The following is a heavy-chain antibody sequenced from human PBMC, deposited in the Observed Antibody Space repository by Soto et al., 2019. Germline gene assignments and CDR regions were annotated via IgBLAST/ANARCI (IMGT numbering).Heavy chain of an antibody. D-gene: IGHD3-10*01. Sequence: QVQLVQSGAEVKKPGSSVKVSCKASGGTFSSYAISWVRQAPGQGLEWMGVIIPIFGTANYAHKYQGRVTITADESTSTAYMELSSLRSEDTAVYYCARGRVVRGVILMEFDYWGQGTLVPVSS. J-gene: IGHJ4*02. CDR1: GGTFSSYA. CDR3: ARGRVVRGVILMEFDY. CDR2: IIPIFGTA. V-gene: IGHV1-69*01.